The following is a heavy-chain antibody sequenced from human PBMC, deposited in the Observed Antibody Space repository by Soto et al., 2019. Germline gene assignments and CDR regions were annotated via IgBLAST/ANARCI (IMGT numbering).Heavy chain of an antibody. CDR2: IYYSGST. CDR3: ARTSFPDIVVVPAAYYYYYMDV. J-gene: IGHJ6*03. D-gene: IGHD2-2*01. Sequence: SETLSLSCTVSGGSISSYYWSWIRQPPGKGLEWIGYIYYSGSTNYNPSLKSRVTISVDTSKNQFSLKLSSVTAADTAVYYCARTSFPDIVVVPAAYYYYYMDVWGKGTTVTVSS. V-gene: IGHV4-59*01. CDR1: GGSISSYY.